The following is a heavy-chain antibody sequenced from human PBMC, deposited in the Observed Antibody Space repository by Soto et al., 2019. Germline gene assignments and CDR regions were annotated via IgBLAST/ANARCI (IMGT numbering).Heavy chain of an antibody. D-gene: IGHD2-21*02. V-gene: IGHV4-30-4*01. CDR1: GASIRSTDYY. CDR2: VYYTGST. Sequence: SETLSLTCTVSGASIRSTDYYWSWIRQAPGKGLEWIGYVYYTGSTYYNPSLMSRLTISVDTSKNQFSLKLTSVTAAETAVYYCVRTAKEGAVAPHWFDRWGQGTQVTVSS. CDR3: VRTAKEGAVAPHWFDR. J-gene: IGHJ5*02.